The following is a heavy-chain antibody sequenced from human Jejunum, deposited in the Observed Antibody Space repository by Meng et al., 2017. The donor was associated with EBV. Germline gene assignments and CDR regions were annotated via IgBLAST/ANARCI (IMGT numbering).Heavy chain of an antibody. CDR2: ISGNGGHI. CDR3: AAGTTTTTKYNWLDP. J-gene: IGHJ5*02. Sequence: GQLVEAGGGLVQRGGSLRLSSIGSDFTFDEYTMNWVRQAPGKGLQWVSSISGNGGHIDYADSVKGRFTISRDNAKKSLFLQMNSLRVDDTAVYYCAAGTTTTTKYNWLDPWGLGTLVTVSS. D-gene: IGHD1-1*01. CDR1: DFTFDEYT. V-gene: IGHV3-21*01.